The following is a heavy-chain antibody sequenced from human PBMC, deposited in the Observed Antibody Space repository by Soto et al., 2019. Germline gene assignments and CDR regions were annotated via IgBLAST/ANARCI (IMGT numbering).Heavy chain of an antibody. CDR3: ARHHAPTTSENWVDP. D-gene: IGHD1-26*01. Sequence: QVHLVQSGVEVKTPGASVKVSCQASGYTFFTYDISWVRQAPGQGLEWMGWISTYSGDTKYAQKFKARVTMTKDPSTTTAHLELRSLRSDETDLHYCARHHAPTTSENWVDPWGQGTLVTVSS. V-gene: IGHV1-18*01. CDR2: ISTYSGDT. J-gene: IGHJ5*02. CDR1: GYTFFTYD.